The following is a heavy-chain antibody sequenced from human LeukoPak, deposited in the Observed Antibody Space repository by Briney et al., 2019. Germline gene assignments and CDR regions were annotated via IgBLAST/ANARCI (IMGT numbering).Heavy chain of an antibody. V-gene: IGHV3-23*01. CDR2: ISGSGGST. J-gene: IGHJ4*02. CDR3: AKVMKDYGDHYDPPLFDY. Sequence: GGSLRLSCAASGFTFSSYAMSWVRQAPGKGLEWVSAISGSGGSTYYADSVKGRFTISRDNYKNTLYLQMNSLRAEDTAVYYCAKVMKDYGDHYDPPLFDYWGQGTLVTVSS. D-gene: IGHD4-17*01. CDR1: GFTFSSYA.